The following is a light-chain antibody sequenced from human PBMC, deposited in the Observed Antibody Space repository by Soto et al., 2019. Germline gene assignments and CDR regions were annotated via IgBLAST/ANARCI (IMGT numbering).Light chain of an antibody. CDR2: AAS. CDR3: QQSYSIPYT. J-gene: IGKJ2*01. CDR1: QTIRHF. Sequence: DIQMTQSPSSLSASVGDRVSITCRANQTIRHFLQWYQQKPGKVPKFLIYAASSLVDGVPSRLSGSGSGADFTLTISSLQPEDFATYSCQQSYSIPYTFGQGTKLDIK. V-gene: IGKV1-39*01.